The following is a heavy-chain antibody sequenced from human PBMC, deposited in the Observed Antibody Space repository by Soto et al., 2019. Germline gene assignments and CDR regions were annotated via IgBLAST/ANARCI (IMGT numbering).Heavy chain of an antibody. CDR1: GFTFTSYA. CDR2: ISGTGGST. D-gene: IGHD3-22*01. J-gene: IGHJ4*02. V-gene: IGHV3-23*01. CDR3: AKEMTSGYYLFVY. Sequence: GGSLRLSCAASGFTFTSYAMSWVRQAPGKGLEWVSTISGTGGSTYYPDSVKGRFTISRDNSKNTVYLQMNSLRAEDAAVYYCAKEMTSGYYLFVYWGQGTLVTVSS.